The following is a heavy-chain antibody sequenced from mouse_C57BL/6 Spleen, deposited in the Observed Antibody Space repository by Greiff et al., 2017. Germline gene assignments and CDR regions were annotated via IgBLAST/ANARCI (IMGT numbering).Heavy chain of an antibody. J-gene: IGHJ1*03. CDR1: GYAFSSYW. V-gene: IGHV1-80*01. CDR3: ASPSDYYGSLYFDV. D-gene: IGHD1-1*01. Sequence: QVQLQQSGAELVKPGASVKISCKASGYAFSSYWMNWVKQRPGKGLEWIGQIYPGDGDTNYNGKFKGKATLTADKSSSTASIQLSSLTSEDSAVYFWASPSDYYGSLYFDVWGTGTTVTVSS. CDR2: IYPGDGDT.